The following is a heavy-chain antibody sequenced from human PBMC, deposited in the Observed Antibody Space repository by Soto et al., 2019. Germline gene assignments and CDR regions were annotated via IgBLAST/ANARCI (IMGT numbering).Heavy chain of an antibody. V-gene: IGHV1-18*01. CDR2: ISAYNGNT. Sequence: ASVNVSCKASGDTITSYGITWVRQSPGQGLEWMGWISAYNGNTNYAQKFQGRVTMTTATSTSAAYMELRSLRSDDTAVYYCARDVKRITIFGVVINTSNWFDPWGQGTLVTVSS. J-gene: IGHJ5*02. CDR1: GDTITSYG. CDR3: ARDVKRITIFGVVINTSNWFDP. D-gene: IGHD3-3*01.